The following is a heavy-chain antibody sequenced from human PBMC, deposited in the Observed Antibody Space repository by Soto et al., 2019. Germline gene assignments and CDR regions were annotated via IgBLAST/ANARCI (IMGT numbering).Heavy chain of an antibody. J-gene: IGHJ5*02. CDR2: IKQDGREK. Sequence: DVQLVESGGDLVQPGGSLRLSCAASGFSFSSYWMTWVRQAPGKGLEWVANIKQDGREKYYVASVKGRFTISRDNGKNFLFLQMDSLTPDDTAVYYCAGDGVRNGAYNGWLDPWGQGTLVTVSS. CDR1: GFSFSSYW. D-gene: IGHD3-16*01. CDR3: AGDGVRNGAYNGWLDP. V-gene: IGHV3-7*03.